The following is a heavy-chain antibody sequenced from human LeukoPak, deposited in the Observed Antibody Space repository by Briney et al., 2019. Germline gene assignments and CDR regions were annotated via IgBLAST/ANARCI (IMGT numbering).Heavy chain of an antibody. J-gene: IGHJ5*02. D-gene: IGHD2-15*01. CDR3: AKGFSVRGRFDP. V-gene: IGHV3-23*01. CDR2: ISVSGIT. Sequence: PGGSVRLSCVASGLTFSSNSMSWVRQPPGMGLEWASGISVSGITVYADSVKGRLTISRDNSKNTLYLQMNNLRAEDTALYYCAKGFSVRGRFDPWGQGTQVTVSS. CDR1: GLTFSSNS.